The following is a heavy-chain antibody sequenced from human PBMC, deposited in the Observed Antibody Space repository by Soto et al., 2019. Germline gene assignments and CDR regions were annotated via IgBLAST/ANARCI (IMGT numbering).Heavy chain of an antibody. V-gene: IGHV4-61*08. D-gene: IGHD4-17*01. CDR1: GGSISSGGYY. J-gene: IGHJ4*02. CDR2: IYYSGST. CDR3: ARGPTTVTTWGTEQSI. Sequence: PSETLSLTCTVSGGSISSGGYYWSWIRQHPGKGLEWIGYIYYSGSTNYNPSLKSRVTISVDTSKNQFSLKLSSVTAADTAVYYCARGPTTVTTWGTEQSIWGQGTLVTVSS.